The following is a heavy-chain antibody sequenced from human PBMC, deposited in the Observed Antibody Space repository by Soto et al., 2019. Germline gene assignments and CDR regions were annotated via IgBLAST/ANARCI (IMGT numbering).Heavy chain of an antibody. CDR3: ARSNSGAYDY. D-gene: IGHD1-26*01. CDR2: IKQDGGES. J-gene: IGHJ4*02. V-gene: IGHV3-7*05. CDR1: GFTFSSHW. Sequence: VQLVESGGGLVQPGGSLRLSCVASGFTFSSHWMNWVRQAPGKGLEWVANIKQDGGESYYVDSVRGRFTISRDNVKNSLYLQMNGLRAEDTAVYYCARSNSGAYDYWGQGTLVTVSS.